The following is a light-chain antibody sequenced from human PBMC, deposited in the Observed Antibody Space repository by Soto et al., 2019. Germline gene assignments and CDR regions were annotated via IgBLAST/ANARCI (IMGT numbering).Light chain of an antibody. CDR1: SSDVGKYDA. CDR3: CSYTSIDSVV. CDR2: EVT. V-gene: IGLV2-23*02. Sequence: QSVLAQPASVSGSPGQSITISCSGTSSDVGKYDAVSWYQQHPGKAPKFIIYEVTERPSGISDRFSGSKSGNTASLTISGLQAEDEADYYCCSYTSIDSVVFGGGTKLTVL. J-gene: IGLJ2*01.